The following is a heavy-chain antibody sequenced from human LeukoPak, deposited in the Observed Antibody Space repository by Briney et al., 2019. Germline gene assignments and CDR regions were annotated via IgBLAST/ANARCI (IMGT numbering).Heavy chain of an antibody. J-gene: IGHJ6*02. D-gene: IGHD6-19*01. V-gene: IGHV4-4*07. CDR3: ARDSIAVAGDYYYGMDV. CDR2: IYTSGST. CDR1: GGSNSSYY. Sequence: PSETLSLTCTVSGGSNSSYYWSWIRQPAGKGLEWIGRIYTSGSTNYNPSLKSRVTMSVDTSKNQFSLKLSSVTAADTAVYYCARDSIAVAGDYYYGMDVWGQGTTVTVSS.